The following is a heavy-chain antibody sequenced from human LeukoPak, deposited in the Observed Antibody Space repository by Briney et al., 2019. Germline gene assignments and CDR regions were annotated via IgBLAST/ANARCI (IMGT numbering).Heavy chain of an antibody. D-gene: IGHD3-22*01. J-gene: IGHJ4*02. CDR1: GGTFSSYA. V-gene: IGHV1-69*04. Sequence: GASVKVSCKASGGTFSSYAISWVRQAPGQGLEWMGRIIPILGIANYAQKFQGRVTITADKSTSTAYMELSSLRSEDTAVYYCARGGSSGYGVFDYWGQGTLVTVSS. CDR2: IIPILGIA. CDR3: ARGGSSGYGVFDY.